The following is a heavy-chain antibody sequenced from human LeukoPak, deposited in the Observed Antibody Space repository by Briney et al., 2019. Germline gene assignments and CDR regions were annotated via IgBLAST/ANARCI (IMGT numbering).Heavy chain of an antibody. CDR1: GFTFSSYA. CDR3: ARVDTAMVGYFDY. J-gene: IGHJ4*02. Sequence: GGSLRLSCAASGFTFSSYAMSWVRQAPGKGLEWVSAISGSGGSTYYADSVKGRFTISRDNSKNTLYLQMNSLRAEDTAVYYGARVDTAMVGYFDYWGQGTLVTVSS. V-gene: IGHV3-23*01. CDR2: ISGSGGST. D-gene: IGHD5-18*01.